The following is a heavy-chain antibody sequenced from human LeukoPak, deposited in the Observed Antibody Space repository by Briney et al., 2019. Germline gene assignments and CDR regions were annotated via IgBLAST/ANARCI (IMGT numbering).Heavy chain of an antibody. CDR1: GYTFTSYG. CDR2: INPNSGGT. J-gene: IGHJ4*02. Sequence: ASVKVSCKASGYTFTSYGISWVRQAPGQGLEWMGRINPNSGGTNYAQKFQGRVTMTRYTSISTAYMELSRLRSDDTAVYYCALIAVAGTVVRRPFDYWGQGTLVTVSS. CDR3: ALIAVAGTVVRRPFDY. D-gene: IGHD6-19*01. V-gene: IGHV1-2*06.